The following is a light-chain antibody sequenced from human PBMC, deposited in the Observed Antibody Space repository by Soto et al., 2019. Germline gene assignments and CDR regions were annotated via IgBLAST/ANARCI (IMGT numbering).Light chain of an antibody. Sequence: QSVLTQSPSVSGAPGQRVTISCTGSSSNIGAEYAVHWYQQLPGTAPKVLIYNNDIRPSGVPDRVSGSKSGTSASLAITGLQAEDEAHYYCQSYDNRLSASVFGGGTKLTVL. CDR3: QSYDNRLSASV. CDR2: NND. J-gene: IGLJ2*01. V-gene: IGLV1-40*01. CDR1: SSNIGAEYA.